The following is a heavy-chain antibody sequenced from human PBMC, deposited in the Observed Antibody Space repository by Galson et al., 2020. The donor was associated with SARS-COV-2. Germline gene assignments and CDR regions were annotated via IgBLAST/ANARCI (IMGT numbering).Heavy chain of an antibody. CDR3: ARDATSSGWYNWFDP. D-gene: IGHD6-19*01. V-gene: IGHV4-39*07. Sequence: SETLSLTCNVSGGSIRSSNYFWGWIRQPPGKGLEWIGSVYNTGSTHYSPSLQSRVTISVDTSKNQFSLNLSSVTAADAAIYYCARDATSSGWYNWFDPWGQGTLVTVSS. CDR1: GGSIRSSNYF. J-gene: IGHJ5*02. CDR2: VYNTGST.